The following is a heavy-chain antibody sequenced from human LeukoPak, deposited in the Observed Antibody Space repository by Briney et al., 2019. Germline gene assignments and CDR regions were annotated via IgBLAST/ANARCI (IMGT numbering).Heavy chain of an antibody. CDR3: ARDRDSSSSADY. CDR1: GGYISSGSYY. Sequence: SQTLSLTCTVSGGYISSGSYYWSWIRQPAGKGLEWIGRIYTSGSTNYNPSLKSRVTISVDTSKNQFSLKLSSVTAADTAVYYCARDRDSSSSADYWGQGTLDTVSS. D-gene: IGHD6-6*01. CDR2: IYTSGST. V-gene: IGHV4-61*02. J-gene: IGHJ4*02.